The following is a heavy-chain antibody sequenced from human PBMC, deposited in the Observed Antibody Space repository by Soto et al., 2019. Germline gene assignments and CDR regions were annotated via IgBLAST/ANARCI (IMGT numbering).Heavy chain of an antibody. J-gene: IGHJ4*02. D-gene: IGHD2-21*02. V-gene: IGHV3-23*01. CDR2: ISASGARA. CDR3: AKQGVVVTAIDY. Sequence: EVQLLESGGDLVQPGGSLRLSCAASGFMFSSYAMSWVRQAPGKGLEWVSAISASGARAYYADSVKGRFTFSRDNSKNTLYLQMNSLRAEDTAVYYCAKQGVVVTAIDYWGQGTLVTVSS. CDR1: GFMFSSYA.